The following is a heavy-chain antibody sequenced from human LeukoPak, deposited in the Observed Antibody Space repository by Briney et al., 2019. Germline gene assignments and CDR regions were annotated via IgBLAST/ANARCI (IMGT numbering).Heavy chain of an antibody. Sequence: SETLSLTCTVSGGSISSYYWSWIRQPPGKGLEYIGYIYYSGSTNYNPSLKSRLTISVDTSKNLLSLKLNSMTAADTAVYYCARMGPCSSTSCQHFDFWGQGTLVTVSS. CDR1: GGSISSYY. CDR3: ARMGPCSSTSCQHFDF. J-gene: IGHJ4*02. V-gene: IGHV4-59*01. CDR2: IYYSGST. D-gene: IGHD2-2*01.